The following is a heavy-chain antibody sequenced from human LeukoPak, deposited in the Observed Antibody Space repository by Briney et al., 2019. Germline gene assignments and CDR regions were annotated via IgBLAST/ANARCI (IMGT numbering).Heavy chain of an antibody. CDR3: AKDGAGSSGWYHY. D-gene: IGHD6-13*01. CDR1: GFIFSNYG. CDR2: ISDDGSNK. J-gene: IGHJ4*02. V-gene: IGHV3-30*18. Sequence: PGRSLGLSCAASGFIFSNYGMNWVRQAPGKGLEWVALISDDGSNKYYADSVKGRFTISRDNSKNTLSPQMNSLRGEDTAIYYCAKDGAGSSGWYHYWGQGTLVTVSS.